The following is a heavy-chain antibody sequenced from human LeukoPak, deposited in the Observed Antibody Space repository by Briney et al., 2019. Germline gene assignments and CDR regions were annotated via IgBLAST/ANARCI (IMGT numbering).Heavy chain of an antibody. Sequence: GESLKISCKGSGYSFTSHWIGWVRQMPGKGLEWMGIIYPGDSDTRYSPSFQGQVTISADKSISTAYLQWSSLKASDTAMYYCARAYYYDSSGYWDWFDPWGQGTLVTVSS. CDR2: IYPGDSDT. J-gene: IGHJ5*02. V-gene: IGHV5-51*01. D-gene: IGHD3-22*01. CDR3: ARAYYYDSSGYWDWFDP. CDR1: GYSFTSHW.